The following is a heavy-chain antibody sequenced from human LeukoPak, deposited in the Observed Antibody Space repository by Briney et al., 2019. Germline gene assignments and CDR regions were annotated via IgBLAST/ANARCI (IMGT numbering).Heavy chain of an antibody. Sequence: ASVKVSCKASGYTFTSYDINWVRQATGQGLEWMGWMNPNSGNTGYAQKFQGRVTMTRNTSISTAYMELGSLRSEDTALYYCATYAYQYYYDSSGYYYGSYFQHWGQGTLVTVSS. D-gene: IGHD3-22*01. CDR3: ATYAYQYYYDSSGYYYGSYFQH. CDR1: GYTFTSYD. J-gene: IGHJ1*01. CDR2: MNPNSGNT. V-gene: IGHV1-8*01.